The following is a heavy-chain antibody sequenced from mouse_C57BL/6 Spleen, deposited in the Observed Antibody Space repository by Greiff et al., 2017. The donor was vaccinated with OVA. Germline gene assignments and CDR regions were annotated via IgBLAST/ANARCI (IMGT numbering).Heavy chain of an antibody. J-gene: IGHJ2*01. D-gene: IGHD1-1*01. CDR1: GYTFTSYW. CDR3: ARSFITTVVAGDY. Sequence: QVQLQQSGAELAKPGASVKLSCKASGYTFTSYWMHWVKQRPGQGLEWIGYINPSSGYTKYNQKFKDKATLTADKSSSTAYMQLSSLTYEDSAVYYCARSFITTVVAGDYWGQGTTLTVSS. CDR2: INPSSGYT. V-gene: IGHV1-7*01.